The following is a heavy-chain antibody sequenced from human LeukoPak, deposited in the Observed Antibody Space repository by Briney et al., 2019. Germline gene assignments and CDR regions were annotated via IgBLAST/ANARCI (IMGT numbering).Heavy chain of an antibody. D-gene: IGHD3-22*01. J-gene: IGHJ5*02. V-gene: IGHV3-66*01. CDR2: IFAGGRT. Sequence: GGSLRLSCAASGFTFRDAWMTWVRQAPGKGLEWVSIIFAGGRTYYADSVRGRFTISRDNFKNTLFLQMNSLRGEDTAVYYCAASPWGSGYSSSWGQGTLVTVSS. CDR3: AASPWGSGYSSS. CDR1: GFTFRDAW.